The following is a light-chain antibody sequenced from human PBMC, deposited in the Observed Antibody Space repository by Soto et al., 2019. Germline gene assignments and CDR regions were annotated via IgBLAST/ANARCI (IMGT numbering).Light chain of an antibody. Sequence: DLLMTQSPSSLSASVGDRVTITCQASQDISNYLNWYQQKPGKAPKLLIYDASNLETGVPSRFSGSGSGTDFTFTISSLQPEDIATYYCQQYDNLPLTFGGGTKVEIK. J-gene: IGKJ4*01. CDR3: QQYDNLPLT. V-gene: IGKV1-33*01. CDR1: QDISNY. CDR2: DAS.